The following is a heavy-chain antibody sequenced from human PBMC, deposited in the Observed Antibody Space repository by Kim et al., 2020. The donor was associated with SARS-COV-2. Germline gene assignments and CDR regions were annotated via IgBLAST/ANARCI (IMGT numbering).Heavy chain of an antibody. D-gene: IGHD2-15*01. V-gene: IGHV3-74*01. Sequence: GGSLRLSCAASGFAFSNYWMHWVRQAPGKGLVWVSRISTDGSSTSYADSVKGRFTISRDNAENTLYLQMNSLRDEDTAVHYCAAHSFGSLKFGGQGTLVT. CDR1: GFAFSNYW. J-gene: IGHJ4*02. CDR3: AAHSFGSLKF. CDR2: ISTDGSST.